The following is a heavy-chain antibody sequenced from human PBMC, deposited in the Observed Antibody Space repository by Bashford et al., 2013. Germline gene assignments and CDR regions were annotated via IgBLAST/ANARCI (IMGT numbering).Heavy chain of an antibody. Sequence: VRQAPGKGLEWVAYINNGGSTKYADAVKGRFTISRDNAKNSLYLQMDSLRTEDTAVYYCARDPATRHYYHYCMDVWGKGTTVTVSS. V-gene: IGHV3-48*03. CDR3: ARDPATRHYYHYCMDV. J-gene: IGHJ6*03. CDR2: INNGGSTK.